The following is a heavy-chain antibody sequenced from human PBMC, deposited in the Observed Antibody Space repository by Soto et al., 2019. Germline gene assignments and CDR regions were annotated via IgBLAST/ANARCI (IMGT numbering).Heavy chain of an antibody. Sequence: GGSLRLSCAASGFTFSNYGMHWVRQAPGKGLEWVAVISYDGSNKYYADSVKGRFTISRDSSKNTLFLQMNSLRAEDTAVYYCAKDLGSNRWLLPLDYWGQGTLVTVSS. D-gene: IGHD3-22*01. V-gene: IGHV3-30*18. J-gene: IGHJ4*02. CDR3: AKDLGSNRWLLPLDY. CDR1: GFTFSNYG. CDR2: ISYDGSNK.